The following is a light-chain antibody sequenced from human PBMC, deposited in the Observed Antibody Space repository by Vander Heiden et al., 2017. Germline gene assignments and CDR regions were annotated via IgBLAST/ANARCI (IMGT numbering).Light chain of an antibody. CDR2: LGS. Sequence: DIVMTQSPLSQPVTPGEPASLSCRSSQSLLHSNGYNYLDWYQQKPGQAPQLLIYLGSNRASGVPDRFSGSGSGTDFTLKISRVEAGDVGVYYCMQSLQTPRTFGQGTKVEIK. V-gene: IGKV2-28*01. J-gene: IGKJ1*01. CDR3: MQSLQTPRT. CDR1: QSLLHSNGYNY.